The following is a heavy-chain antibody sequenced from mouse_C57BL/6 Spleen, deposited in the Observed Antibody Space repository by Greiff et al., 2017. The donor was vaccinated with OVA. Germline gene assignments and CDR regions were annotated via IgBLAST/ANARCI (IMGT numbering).Heavy chain of an antibody. V-gene: IGHV1-81*01. D-gene: IGHD2-1*01. Sequence: QVQLQQSGAELARPGASVKLSCKASGYTFTSYGISWVKQRTGQGLEWIGEIYPRSGNTYYNEKFKGKATLTADKSSSTAYMELRSLTSEDSAVYFCAISMVTTPYYAMDYWGQGTSVTVSS. J-gene: IGHJ4*01. CDR1: GYTFTSYG. CDR3: AISMVTTPYYAMDY. CDR2: IYPRSGNT.